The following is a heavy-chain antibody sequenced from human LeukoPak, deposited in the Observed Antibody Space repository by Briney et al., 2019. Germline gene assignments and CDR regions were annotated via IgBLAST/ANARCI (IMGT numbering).Heavy chain of an antibody. CDR3: ARDRFTMVRGVIPNWFDP. J-gene: IGHJ5*02. V-gene: IGHV1-2*04. D-gene: IGHD3-10*01. CDR1: GYTFTGYY. Sequence: ASVKVSCKASGYTFTGYYMHWVRQAPGQGLEWMGWINPNSGGTNYAQKFQGWVTMTRDTSISTAYMELSRLRSDDTAVYYCARDRFTMVRGVIPNWFDPWAQGTLVTVSS. CDR2: INPNSGGT.